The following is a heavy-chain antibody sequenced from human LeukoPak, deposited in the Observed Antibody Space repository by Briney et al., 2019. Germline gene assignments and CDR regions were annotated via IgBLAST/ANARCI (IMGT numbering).Heavy chain of an antibody. Sequence: SETLSLTCTVSGGSISSSSYYWGWIRQPPGKGLEWIGSIYYSGSTYYNPSLKSRVTISVDTSKNQFSLKLSSVTAADTAVYYCARNQYYYDSSGYYEFDYWGQGTLVTVSS. J-gene: IGHJ4*02. CDR2: IYYSGST. CDR1: GGSISSSSYY. CDR3: ARNQYYYDSSGYYEFDY. V-gene: IGHV4-39*07. D-gene: IGHD3-22*01.